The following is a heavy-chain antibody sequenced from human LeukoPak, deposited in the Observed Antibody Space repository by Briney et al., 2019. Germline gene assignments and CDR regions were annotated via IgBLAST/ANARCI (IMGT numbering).Heavy chain of an antibody. CDR2: MSGSGGGT. CDR3: AKRGVVIRVILVGFYKEAYYFDS. Sequence: PGGSLRLSCAVSGITLSNYGMSWVRKAPGNGLEWVAGMSGSGGGTNYADSVKGRFTVSRDNSKNTLYLQMKSLRAEDTAVYFCAKRGVVIRVILVGFYKEAYYFDSWCQGALVTVSS. D-gene: IGHD3-22*01. V-gene: IGHV3-23*01. CDR1: GITLSNYG. J-gene: IGHJ4*02.